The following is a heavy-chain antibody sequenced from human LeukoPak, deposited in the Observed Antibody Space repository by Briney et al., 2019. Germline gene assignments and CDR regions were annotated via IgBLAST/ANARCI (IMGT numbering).Heavy chain of an antibody. CDR1: GFTFSSYG. CDR2: IRYDGSNK. V-gene: IGHV3-30*02. J-gene: IGHJ4*02. D-gene: IGHD5-24*01. Sequence: PGGSLRLSCAASGFTFSSYGMHWVRQAPGKGLEWVAFIRYDGSNKYYADSVKGRFTISRDNSKNTLYLQMNSLRAEDTAVYYCARDHGYNYDYWGQGTLVTVSS. CDR3: ARDHGYNYDY.